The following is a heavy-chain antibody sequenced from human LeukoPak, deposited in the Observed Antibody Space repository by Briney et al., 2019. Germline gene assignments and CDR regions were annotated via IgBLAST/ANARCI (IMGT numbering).Heavy chain of an antibody. CDR2: IYYSGST. D-gene: IGHD6-13*01. J-gene: IGHJ1*01. Sequence: SETLSLTCTVSGGSISSGDYYWSWIRQPPGKGLEWIGYIYYSGSTYYNPSLKSRVTIPVDTSKNQFSLKLSSVTAADTAVYYCASSIAAAGPFEHWGQGTLVTVSS. V-gene: IGHV4-30-4*01. CDR1: GGSISSGDYY. CDR3: ASSIAAAGPFEH.